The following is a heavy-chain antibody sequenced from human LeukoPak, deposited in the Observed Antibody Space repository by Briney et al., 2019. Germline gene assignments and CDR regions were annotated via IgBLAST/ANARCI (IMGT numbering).Heavy chain of an antibody. J-gene: IGHJ4*02. Sequence: ASVKVSCKASGYTFTGYHIHWVRQAPGQGLEWMGRINPYSGDTNFAQKFQGRVTMTRDTSISTAYMELSRLRSDDTAVYYCARRPMVRGVSLFGDDYWGQGTLVTVSS. CDR3: ARRPMVRGVSLFGDDY. D-gene: IGHD3-10*01. CDR1: GYTFTGYH. V-gene: IGHV1-2*06. CDR2: INPYSGDT.